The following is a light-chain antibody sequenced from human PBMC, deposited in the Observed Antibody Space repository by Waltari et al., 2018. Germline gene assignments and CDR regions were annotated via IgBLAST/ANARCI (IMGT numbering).Light chain of an antibody. V-gene: IGLV2-11*01. CDR2: DVS. CDR3: RSYSRGGTLL. J-gene: IGLJ2*01. CDR1: SSDVGGYND. Sequence: QAALTQPPSVSKSLGQSVTISCTGTSSDVGGYNDVSWYQQYPDTAPRLLIYDVSKRPSGVSDRFSGSKSGNTASLTISVLQAEDEADYYCRSYSRGGTLLFGGGTRLDVL.